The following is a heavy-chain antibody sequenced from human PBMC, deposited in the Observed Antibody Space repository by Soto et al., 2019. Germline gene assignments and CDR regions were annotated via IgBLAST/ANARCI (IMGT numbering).Heavy chain of an antibody. D-gene: IGHD3-3*01. V-gene: IGHV4-39*01. J-gene: IGHJ6*03. CDR3: ARHKGTRGGYYNYYYYMDV. CDR1: GGSISSSSYY. CDR2: IYYSGST. Sequence: SETLSLTCTVSGGSISSSSYYWGWIRQPPGKGLEWIGSIYYSGSTYYNPSLKSRVTISVDTSKNQFSLKLSSVTAADTAVYYCARHKGTRGGYYNYYYYMDVWRKGTAVTVSS.